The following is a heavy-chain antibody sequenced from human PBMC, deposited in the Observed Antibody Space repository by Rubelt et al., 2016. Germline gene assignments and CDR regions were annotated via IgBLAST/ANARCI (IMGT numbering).Heavy chain of an antibody. CDR3: ARGKTVAEY. CDR1: GGSVSSRSYY. CDR2: IYYSGST. J-gene: IGHJ4*02. Sequence: QLQLQESGPGLVKPSETLSLTCSVSGGSVSSRSYYWGWIRQPPGKGLEWIGSIYYSGSTNYNPSLKSRVTISVDTSKNQFSLKLNAVTAADTAVYYCARGKTVAEYWGQGTLITVSS. D-gene: IGHD6-19*01. V-gene: IGHV4-39*07.